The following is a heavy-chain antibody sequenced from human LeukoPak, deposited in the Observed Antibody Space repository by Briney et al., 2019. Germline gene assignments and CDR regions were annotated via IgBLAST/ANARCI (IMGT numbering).Heavy chain of an antibody. D-gene: IGHD2-8*01. Sequence: GXXXXSYXXSWVRQAPGKGLEWVSAISGSGGSTYYADSVKGRFTISRDNSKNTLYLQMNSLRAEDTAVYYCARDDVRGMDVWGQGTTVTVSS. CDR2: ISGSGGST. CDR1: GXXXXSYX. J-gene: IGHJ6*02. CDR3: ARDDVRGMDV. V-gene: IGHV3-23*01.